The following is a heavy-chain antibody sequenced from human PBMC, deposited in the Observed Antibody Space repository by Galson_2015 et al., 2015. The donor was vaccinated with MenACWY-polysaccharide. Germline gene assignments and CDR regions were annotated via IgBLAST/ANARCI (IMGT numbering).Heavy chain of an antibody. CDR1: EYTFTSYD. Sequence: SCKASEYTFTSYDINWVRQAPGQGLEWMGWMNPNSANTGYGKKFQGRVTMTRNTSMSTAYMELSSLRFEDTAVYYCARGGAARRGWYFDLWGRGTLVTVSS. V-gene: IGHV1-8*01. J-gene: IGHJ2*01. CDR2: MNPNSANT. CDR3: ARGGAARRGWYFDL. D-gene: IGHD6-6*01.